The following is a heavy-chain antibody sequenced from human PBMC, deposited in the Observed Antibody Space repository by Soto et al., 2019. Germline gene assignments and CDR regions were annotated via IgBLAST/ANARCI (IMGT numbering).Heavy chain of an antibody. J-gene: IGHJ5*02. CDR3: ARGRSNHFSASPPPRFDP. CDR1: GFTFKNYN. CDR2: IGTLHDT. V-gene: IGHV3-13*01. Sequence: GGSLRLSCVASGFTFKNYNMYWVRQVPGQGLEWVSGIGTLHDTFYSAAVAGRFFVSREKGRDSLYLQMNSLRVGDSGVYFCARGRSNHFSASPPPRFDPWGRGTLVTVSS.